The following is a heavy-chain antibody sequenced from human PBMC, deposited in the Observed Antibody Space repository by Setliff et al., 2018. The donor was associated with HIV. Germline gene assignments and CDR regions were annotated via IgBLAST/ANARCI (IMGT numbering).Heavy chain of an antibody. CDR3: ARDIAAAGNAFDM. V-gene: IGHV1-46*01. D-gene: IGHD6-13*01. Sequence: GASVKVSCKASGYTFTSYYMHWVRQAPGQGLEWMGIINPSGGSTYYAQKFQGRVTMTRATSTTTVYMELTSLRSEDTAVYYCARDIAAAGNAFDMWGQGTMVT. J-gene: IGHJ3*02. CDR1: GYTFTSYY. CDR2: INPSGGST.